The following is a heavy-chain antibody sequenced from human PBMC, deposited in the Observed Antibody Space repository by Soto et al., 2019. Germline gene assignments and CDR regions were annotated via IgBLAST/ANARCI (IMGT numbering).Heavy chain of an antibody. D-gene: IGHD1-26*01. V-gene: IGHV4-39*02. CDR1: GGSISSSSYY. Sequence: QLQLQESGPGLVKPSETLSLTCTVSGGSISSSSYYWGWIRQPPGKGLEWIGSIYYSGSTYYNPSLKSRVTISVDTSMNHFSLKLSSVTAADTAVYYCATQEVGGTYVYTFDPWGQGTLVTVSS. CDR2: IYYSGST. CDR3: ATQEVGGTYVYTFDP. J-gene: IGHJ5*02.